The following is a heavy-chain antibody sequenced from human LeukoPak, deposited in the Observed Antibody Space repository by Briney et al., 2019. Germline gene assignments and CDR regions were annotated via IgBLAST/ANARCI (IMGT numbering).Heavy chain of an antibody. Sequence: VKVSCKASGGTFSSYAISWVRQAPGQGLEWMGGIIPIFGTANYAQKFQGRVTITADESTSTAYMELSSLRSEDTAVYYCARERGYSGYDPRGEYYYYYMDVWGNGTTVTVSS. CDR3: ARERGYSGYDPRGEYYYYYMDV. J-gene: IGHJ6*03. V-gene: IGHV1-69*13. CDR1: GGTFSSYA. CDR2: IIPIFGTA. D-gene: IGHD5-12*01.